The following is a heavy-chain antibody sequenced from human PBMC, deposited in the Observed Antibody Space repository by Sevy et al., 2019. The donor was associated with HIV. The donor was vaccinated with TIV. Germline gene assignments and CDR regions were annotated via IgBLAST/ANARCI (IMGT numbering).Heavy chain of an antibody. J-gene: IGHJ4*02. CDR1: GGSISSYY. Sequence: SETLSLTCTVSGGSISSYYWSWIRQPPGKGLEWIGNIYYSGSTNYNPSLKSRVTISVDTSKKQFSLKLSSVTAADTTVYGSAKEIYDYVWGSYRFDYWGQGTLVTVSS. CDR2: IYYSGST. D-gene: IGHD3-16*02. CDR3: AKEIYDYVWGSYRFDY. V-gene: IGHV4-59*12.